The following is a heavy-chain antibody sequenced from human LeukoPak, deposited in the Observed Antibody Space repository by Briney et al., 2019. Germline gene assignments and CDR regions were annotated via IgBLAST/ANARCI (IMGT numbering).Heavy chain of an antibody. J-gene: IGHJ3*02. CDR3: ATSPPGDAFDI. CDR2: IYYSGST. CDR1: GGSISSGDYY. Sequence: SQTLSLTCTVSGGSISSGDYYWSWIRQPPGKGLEWIGYIYYSGSTYYNPSLKSRVTISVDTSKNQFSLKLSSVTAAGTAVYYCATSPPGDAFDIWGQGTMVTVSS. V-gene: IGHV4-30-4*01.